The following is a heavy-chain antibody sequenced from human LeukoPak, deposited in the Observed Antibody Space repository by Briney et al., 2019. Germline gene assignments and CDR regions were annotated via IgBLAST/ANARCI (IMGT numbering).Heavy chain of an antibody. D-gene: IGHD5-18*01. V-gene: IGHV3-74*01. J-gene: IGHJ5*02. CDR2: INSDGDNT. CDR3: VADLTVDTTLDP. Sequence: PGGSLRLSCAASGFTFSTYWMHWVRQAPGKGLVWVSRINSDGDNTAYADSVKGRFTISRDNAKNTLSLQMSGLTAEDTAVYYCVADLTVDTTLDPGGQGTLVTVSS. CDR1: GFTFSTYW.